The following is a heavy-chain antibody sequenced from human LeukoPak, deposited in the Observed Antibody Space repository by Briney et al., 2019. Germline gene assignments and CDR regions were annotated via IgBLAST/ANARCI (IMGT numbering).Heavy chain of an antibody. CDR1: GGSISSHY. CDR2: IYYSGST. D-gene: IGHD2-2*01. CDR3: ARIVVVVPAAMGNYYFDY. V-gene: IGHV4-59*11. J-gene: IGHJ4*02. Sequence: SETLSLTCTVSGGSISSHYWSWIRQPPGKGLEWIGYIYYSGSTNYNPSLKSRATISVDTSKNQFSLKLSSVTAADTAVYYCARIVVVVPAAMGNYYFDYWGQGTLVTVSS.